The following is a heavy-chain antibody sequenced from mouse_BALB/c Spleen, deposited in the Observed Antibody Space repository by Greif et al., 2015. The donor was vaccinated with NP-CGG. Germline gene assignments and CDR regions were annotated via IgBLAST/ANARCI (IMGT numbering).Heavy chain of an antibody. J-gene: IGHJ4*01. Sequence: VQLQESGPELVKPGASVKISCKASGYTFTDYYINWVKQKPGQGLEWIGWIYPGSSNTKYNEKLKGKATLTVDTSSSTAYMQLSSLTSEDTAVYFCARRTGTEAMDYWGQGTSVTVSS. CDR3: ARRTGTEAMDY. V-gene: IGHV1-84*02. D-gene: IGHD4-1*01. CDR1: GYTFTDYY. CDR2: IYPGSSNT.